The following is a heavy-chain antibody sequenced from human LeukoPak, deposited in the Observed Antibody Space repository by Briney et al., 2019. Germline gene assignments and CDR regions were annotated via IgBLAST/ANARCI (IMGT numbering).Heavy chain of an antibody. J-gene: IGHJ4*02. CDR1: GFTFSSNW. V-gene: IGHV3-74*01. Sequence: PGGSLRLSCAASGFTFSSNWMHWVRQGPGKGLEWVSRINPDGSRTDYAESVKGRFTISRDNAENTLSLEMNSLGDEDTAVYYCSRDFNGRNDFWGQGTLVTVSS. CDR3: SRDFNGRNDF. CDR2: INPDGSRT. D-gene: IGHD1-14*01.